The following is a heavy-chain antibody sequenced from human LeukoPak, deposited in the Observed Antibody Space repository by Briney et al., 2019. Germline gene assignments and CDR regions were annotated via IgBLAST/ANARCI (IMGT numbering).Heavy chain of an antibody. CDR3: EREGVDSGVKSLDY. V-gene: IGHV1-2*02. Sequence: GASVKVSCKASGYSFTGHYMHWVRQAPGQGLDWMGWINPNSGGTNYAQKFQGRVTITRDTSISTAYMELSGLRSDDTAVYYCEREGVDSGVKSLDYWGQGTLVTVSS. D-gene: IGHD3-10*01. CDR2: INPNSGGT. CDR1: GYSFTGHY. J-gene: IGHJ4*02.